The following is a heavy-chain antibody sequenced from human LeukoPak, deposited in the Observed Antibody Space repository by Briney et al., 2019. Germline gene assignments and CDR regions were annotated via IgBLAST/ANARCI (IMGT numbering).Heavy chain of an antibody. CDR1: GFTFSSYA. D-gene: IGHD2-15*01. J-gene: IGHJ4*02. Sequence: PGGSLRLSCAASGFTFSSYAMSWVRQAPGKGLEWVSAISGSGGSTYYADSVKGRFTISRDNSKNTLYLQMNSLRAEDTAVYYCAKVEHDCSGGSRYTLGYWGQGTLVTVSS. CDR3: AKVEHDCSGGSRYTLGY. V-gene: IGHV3-23*01. CDR2: ISGSGGST.